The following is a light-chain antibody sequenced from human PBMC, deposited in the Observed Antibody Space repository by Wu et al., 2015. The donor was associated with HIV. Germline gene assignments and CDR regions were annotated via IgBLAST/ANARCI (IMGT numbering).Light chain of an antibody. CDR1: QSVSSY. V-gene: IGKV3-11*01. CDR3: QQRSNWPLT. J-gene: IGKJ4*01. Sequence: EIVLTQSPATLSLSPGERATLSCRASQSVSSYLAWYQQKPGQAPRPLIYDASNRATGIPARFSGSGSGTDFTLTISSLEPEDFAVYYCQQRSNWPLTFGGGTKGGDQT. CDR2: DAS.